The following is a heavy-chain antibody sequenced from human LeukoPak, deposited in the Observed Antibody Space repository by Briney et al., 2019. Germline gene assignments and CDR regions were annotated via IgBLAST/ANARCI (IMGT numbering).Heavy chain of an antibody. CDR1: GYTFTSYG. CDR2: ISAYNGNT. Sequence: ASVKVSCKASGYTFTSYGISWVRQAPGQGDEWMGWISAYNGNTNYAQKLQGRVTMTTDTSTSTAYMELRSLRSDDTAVYYCARGRYKIGRGDWTFSYRHQAAFDYWGQGTLVTVSS. J-gene: IGHJ4*02. V-gene: IGHV1-18*01. CDR3: ARGRYKIGRGDWTFSYRHQAAFDY. D-gene: IGHD2-21*02.